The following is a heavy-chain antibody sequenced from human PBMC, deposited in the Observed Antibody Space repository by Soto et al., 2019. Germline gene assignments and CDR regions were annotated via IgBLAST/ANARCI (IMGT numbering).Heavy chain of an antibody. V-gene: IGHV3-23*01. CDR3: ANDPHVLLFLENTYYYYGMDV. CDR2: ISGSGGST. Sequence: EGSLRLSCAASGFTFSSYAMSWVRQAPGKGLEWVSAISGSGGSTYYADSVKGRFTISRDNSKNTLYLQMNSLRAEDTAVYYCANDPHVLLFLENTYYYYGMDVWGQGTTVTVSS. CDR1: GFTFSSYA. D-gene: IGHD3-3*01. J-gene: IGHJ6*02.